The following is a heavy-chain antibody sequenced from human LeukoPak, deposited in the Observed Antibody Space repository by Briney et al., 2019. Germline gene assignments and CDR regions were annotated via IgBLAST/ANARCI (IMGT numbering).Heavy chain of an antibody. CDR2: IRDSGEA. CDR1: GFRVSDYN. CDR3: ARDRAANQDWVEFDP. Sequence: GGSLRLSCAVSGFRVSDYNMSWVRQAPGKGLEWVGLIRDSGEAFYADFARGRFAISRDESENTLYLQMNSLRVEDTAVYFCARDRAANQDWVEFDPWGQGTPVIVSS. D-gene: IGHD3/OR15-3a*01. V-gene: IGHV3-66*03. J-gene: IGHJ5*02.